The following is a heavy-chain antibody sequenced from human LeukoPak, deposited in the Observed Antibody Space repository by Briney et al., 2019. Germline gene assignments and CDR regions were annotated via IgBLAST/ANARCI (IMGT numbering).Heavy chain of an antibody. CDR1: GFTFNSHA. CDR3: SKGKGVPATIYDY. V-gene: IGHV3-23*01. Sequence: GGSLRLSCAASGFTFNSHAMSWLPPGPGKGLEWVSGFSGGDCDTAYPDPEKGRCTISRDNPKNTLYLQMNSRRAEDTAVYYCSKGKGVPATIYDYWGQGTLVTVSS. D-gene: IGHD2-2*02. CDR2: FSGGDCDT. J-gene: IGHJ4*02.